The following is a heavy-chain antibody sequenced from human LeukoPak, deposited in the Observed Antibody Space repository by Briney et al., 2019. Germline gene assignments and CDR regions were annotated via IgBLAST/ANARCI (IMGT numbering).Heavy chain of an antibody. J-gene: IGHJ4*02. CDR3: ARDQEGFDY. Sequence: ASVKLSCTASGYTFTINYIHWVRHAPGQGLEWMGMIYPRDGSTSNAQKFQGRVTVTSDTSTSTVQMEQSGLRSEDTAVYYCARDQEGFDYWGQGTLVTVSS. CDR1: GYTFTINY. CDR2: IYPRDGST. V-gene: IGHV1-46*01.